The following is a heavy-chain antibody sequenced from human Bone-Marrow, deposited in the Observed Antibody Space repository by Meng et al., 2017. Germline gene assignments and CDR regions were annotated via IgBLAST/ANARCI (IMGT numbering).Heavy chain of an antibody. V-gene: IGHV1-2*06. Sequence: CKPSGYTFPDYYIHWVRRAPGQGLGWMGRITPKSGDTHYAQKFQARVTMTGDTSISTAYMELSGLRSDDAAMYYCARDEDRAAAGKLFGDYWGQGTLVTVSS. D-gene: IGHD6-25*01. J-gene: IGHJ4*02. CDR1: GYTFPDYY. CDR3: ARDEDRAAAGKLFGDY. CDR2: ITPKSGDT.